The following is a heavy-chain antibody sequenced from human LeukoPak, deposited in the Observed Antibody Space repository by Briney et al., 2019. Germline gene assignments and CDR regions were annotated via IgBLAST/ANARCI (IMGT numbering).Heavy chain of an antibody. Sequence: ASVKVSCKASGGTFSSYAISWVRQAPGQGLEWMGGIIPIFGTANYAQKFQGRVTITTDESTSTAYMELSSLRSEDTAVYYCARGGILDWSPLVWGQGTLVTVSS. D-gene: IGHD3-3*01. CDR3: ARGGILDWSPLV. CDR2: IIPIFGTA. V-gene: IGHV1-69*05. J-gene: IGHJ4*02. CDR1: GGTFSSYA.